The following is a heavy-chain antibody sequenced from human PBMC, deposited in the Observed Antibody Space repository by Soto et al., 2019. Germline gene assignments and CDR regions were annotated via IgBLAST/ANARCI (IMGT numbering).Heavy chain of an antibody. Sequence: PGGSLRLSGAACGFTFSSYSISWVRQAPWKGLEWVSAISGSGVSTYYADSVKGRFTISRDNSKNTLYLQMNSLRAEDTAVYYCAKVVQAAPGYLGQRNLVTVSS. V-gene: IGHV3-23*01. CDR1: GFTFSSYS. CDR3: AKVVQAAPGY. CDR2: ISGSGVST. D-gene: IGHD2-2*01. J-gene: IGHJ4*02.